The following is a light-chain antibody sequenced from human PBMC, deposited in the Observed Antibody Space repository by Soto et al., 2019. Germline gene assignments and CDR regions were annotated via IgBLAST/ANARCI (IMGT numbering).Light chain of an antibody. CDR1: QSVSSSY. V-gene: IGKV3-20*01. J-gene: IGKJ4*01. Sequence: EIVLTQSPGTLSLSPGERATLSCRASQSVSSSYLAWYQQKTGQAPRLLIYGASSRATGIPDTFSGSGSGTDFTLTISRLEPEDFAVYFCQQYGTSPLTFGGGTKVEIK. CDR3: QQYGTSPLT. CDR2: GAS.